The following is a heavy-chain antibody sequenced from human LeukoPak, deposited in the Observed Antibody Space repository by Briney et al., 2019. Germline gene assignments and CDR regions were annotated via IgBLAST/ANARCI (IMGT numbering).Heavy chain of an antibody. CDR3: AKVPCGGDCYPEEYYFDY. V-gene: IGHV3-43*02. Sequence: PGGSLRLSCAASGFTFDDYAMHWVRQAPGKGLEWVSLISGDGGSTYYADSVKGRFTISRDNSKNSLYLQMSSLRTEDTALYYCAKVPCGGDCYPEEYYFDYWGQGTLVTVSS. J-gene: IGHJ4*02. CDR1: GFTFDDYA. CDR2: ISGDGGST. D-gene: IGHD2-21*02.